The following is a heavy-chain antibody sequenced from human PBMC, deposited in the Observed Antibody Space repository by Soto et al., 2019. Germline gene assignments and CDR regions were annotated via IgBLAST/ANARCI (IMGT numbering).Heavy chain of an antibody. V-gene: IGHV3-74*01. CDR2: INGDGSTT. CDR3: ARVGQGRYYFDS. CDR1: GFTFSSYW. Sequence: EVQLVESGGDLVQPGGSLRLSCAGSGFTFSSYWMHWVRQVPGKGLVWVSRINGDGSTTSYADSVKGRFTISRDNAKDTMFLQMNSLRAEDTAVYYCARVGQGRYYFDSWGQGTLVTVSS. J-gene: IGHJ4*02.